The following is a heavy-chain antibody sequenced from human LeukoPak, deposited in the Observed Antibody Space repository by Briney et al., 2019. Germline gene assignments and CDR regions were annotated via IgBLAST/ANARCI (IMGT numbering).Heavy chain of an antibody. CDR3: AIGHPGGLRDGYLHHWFDP. V-gene: IGHV4-61*02. J-gene: IGHJ5*02. CDR2: MYTSGST. Sequence: SQTLSLTCTVSGGSISSGSYYWSWIRQPAGKGLEWIRRMYTSGSTNYNPSLKSRVTISVDTSKNQFSLKLSSVTAADTAVYYCAIGHPGGLRDGYLHHWFDPWGQGTLVTVSS. D-gene: IGHD5-24*01. CDR1: GGSISSGSYY.